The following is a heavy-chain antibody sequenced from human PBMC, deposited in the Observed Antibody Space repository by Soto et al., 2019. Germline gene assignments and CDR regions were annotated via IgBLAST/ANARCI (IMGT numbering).Heavy chain of an antibody. J-gene: IGHJ4*02. CDR2: IYLSGTT. D-gene: IGHD3-3*01. V-gene: IGHV4-38-2*02. CDR1: GYSISSGYY. Sequence: SETLSLTCAVSGYSISSGYYWGWIRQPPGXGLEWIGTIYLSGTTYYNPSLKSRVTISVDTSKNQFSLKLSSVTAADTAMYYCAREGDDVLRFLEWLSDGGRYFDYWGQGTLVTVYS. CDR3: AREGDDVLRFLEWLSDGGRYFDY.